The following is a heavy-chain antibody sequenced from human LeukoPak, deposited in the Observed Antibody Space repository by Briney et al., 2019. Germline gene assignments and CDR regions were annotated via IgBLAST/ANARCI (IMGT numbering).Heavy chain of an antibody. CDR3: TRHRQYDADVFDI. V-gene: IGHV4-59*08. CDR2: IYYTGST. J-gene: IGHJ3*02. D-gene: IGHD2-8*01. Sequence: PSETLSLTCTVSGGSMSTYYWTWIRQPPGKGLEWIGFIYYTGSTKYNPSLKSRVTISIDTSKKQFSLNLSSVTAADTAVYYCTRHRQYDADVFDIWGQGTMVTVSS. CDR1: GGSMSTYY.